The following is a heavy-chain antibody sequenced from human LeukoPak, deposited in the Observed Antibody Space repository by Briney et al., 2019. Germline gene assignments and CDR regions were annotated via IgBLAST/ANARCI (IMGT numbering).Heavy chain of an antibody. Sequence: PSETLSLTCTVSGGSISSSYYYWGWIRQPPGKGLEWIGSIYSSGSTYYNPSLKSRVTISVDTSKNQFSLKLTSVTAADTAVYYCANLNAPYWGNFDYWGQGTLVTVSS. J-gene: IGHJ4*02. D-gene: IGHD3-16*01. V-gene: IGHV4-39*01. CDR3: ANLNAPYWGNFDY. CDR2: IYSSGST. CDR1: GGSISSSYYY.